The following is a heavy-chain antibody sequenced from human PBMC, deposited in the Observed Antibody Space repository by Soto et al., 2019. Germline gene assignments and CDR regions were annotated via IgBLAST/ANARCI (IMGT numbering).Heavy chain of an antibody. V-gene: IGHV3-13*01. Sequence: EVQLVESGGGLVQPGGSLRLSCAASGFTISGYDIHWVREATGKGLEWVSGIGSACDTYYEETVKGRFIISRENAKNSLDVHMNSLRVGDTAVYYCTRKTPTDGMAYWGQGTKVTVSS. CDR2: IGSACDT. J-gene: IGHJ6*02. CDR3: TRKTPTDGMAY. CDR1: GFTISGYD. D-gene: IGHD2-15*01.